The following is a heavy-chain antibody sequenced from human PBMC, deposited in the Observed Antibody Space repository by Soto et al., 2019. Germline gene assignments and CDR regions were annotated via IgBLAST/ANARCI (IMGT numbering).Heavy chain of an antibody. CDR3: ARDRGGSYAGSAFDL. J-gene: IGHJ3*01. CDR2: INPSGGST. D-gene: IGHD1-26*01. Sequence: GASVKVSCKASGYTFTSYYMHWVRQAPGQGLEWMGIINPSGGSTSYAQKFQGRVTMTRDTSTSTVYMELSSLRSEATAVYYCARDRGGSYAGSAFDLWGQGTMVTVSS. CDR1: GYTFTSYY. V-gene: IGHV1-46*01.